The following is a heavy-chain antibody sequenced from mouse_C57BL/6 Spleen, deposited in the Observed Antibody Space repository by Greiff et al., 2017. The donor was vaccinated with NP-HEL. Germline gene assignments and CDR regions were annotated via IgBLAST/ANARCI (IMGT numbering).Heavy chain of an antibody. CDR1: GYSFTGYY. V-gene: IGHV1-42*01. CDR3: ARSGDYDGAMDY. Sequence: VQLQQSGPELVKPGASVKISCKASGYSFTGYYMNWVKQSPEKSLEWIGEINPSTGGTTYNQKFKAKATLTVDKSSSTAYMQLKSLTSEDSAVYYCARSGDYDGAMDYWGQGTSVTVSS. CDR2: INPSTGGT. J-gene: IGHJ4*01. D-gene: IGHD2-4*01.